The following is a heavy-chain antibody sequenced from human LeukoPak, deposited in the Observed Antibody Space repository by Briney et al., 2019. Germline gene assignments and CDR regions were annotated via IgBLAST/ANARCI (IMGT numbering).Heavy chain of an antibody. CDR2: IGSYNGNT. V-gene: IGHV1-18*01. J-gene: IGHJ4*02. CDR1: GYTFTRYG. Sequence: ASVKVSCKASGYTFTRYGVSWVRQAPGQGLEWVGWIGSYNGNTNYAQRLQDRITVTTDTSTSTAYMELSSLRSHDTAMYYCARAGAEVTSHFDSWGQGTLVTVSS. CDR3: ARAGAEVTSHFDS. D-gene: IGHD2-21*02.